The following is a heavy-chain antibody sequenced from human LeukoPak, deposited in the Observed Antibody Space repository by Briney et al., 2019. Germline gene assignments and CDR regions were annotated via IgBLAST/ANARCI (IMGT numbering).Heavy chain of an antibody. J-gene: IGHJ4*02. CDR1: GGTFSRYA. CDR3: ASSRDGYNWAY. Sequence: SVKVSCKASGGTFSRYAVSWERQAPGRWLEWMGGIIPIFGTANYAQKFQGRVTITADESTSTAYMELSSLRSEDTAVYYCASSRDGYNWAYWGQGTLVTVSS. V-gene: IGHV1-69*13. D-gene: IGHD5-24*01. CDR2: IIPIFGTA.